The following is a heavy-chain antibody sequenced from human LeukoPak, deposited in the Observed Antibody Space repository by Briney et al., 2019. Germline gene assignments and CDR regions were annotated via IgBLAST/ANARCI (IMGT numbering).Heavy chain of an antibody. CDR2: IYYSGST. J-gene: IGHJ4*02. V-gene: IGHV4-39*01. CDR3: ASTYSSSFDY. CDR1: GGSISSYY. D-gene: IGHD6-19*01. Sequence: PSETLSLTCTVFGGSISSYYWSWIRQPPGKGLEWIGSIYYSGSTYYNPSLKSRVTISVDTSKNQFSLKLSSVTAADTAVYYCASTYSSSFDYWGQGTLVTVSS.